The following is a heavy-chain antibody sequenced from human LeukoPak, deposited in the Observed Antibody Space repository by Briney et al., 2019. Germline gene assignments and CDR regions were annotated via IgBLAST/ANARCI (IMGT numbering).Heavy chain of an antibody. Sequence: ASVKVSCKASGYTFTSYGISWVRQAPGQGLEWMGWISAYNGNTNYAQKLQGRVTMTTDTSTSTAYIELRSLRSDDTAVYYCARVRYDILTGYYTLLGWFDPWGQGTLVTVSS. D-gene: IGHD3-9*01. CDR2: ISAYNGNT. CDR3: ARVRYDILTGYYTLLGWFDP. J-gene: IGHJ5*02. V-gene: IGHV1-18*01. CDR1: GYTFTSYG.